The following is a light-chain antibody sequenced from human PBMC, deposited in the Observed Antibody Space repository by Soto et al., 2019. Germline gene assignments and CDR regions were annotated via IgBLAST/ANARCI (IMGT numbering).Light chain of an antibody. CDR2: DVS. CDR3: NSYTGTSSRYV. CDR1: SSDIGTYNY. Sequence: QSALTQPASVSGSPGQSITISCTGTSSDIGTYNYVSWYQQHTGKAPKLMIFDVSYRPSGVSNRFSGSKSDNTASLTISGLQDEDEADYYCNSYTGTSSRYVFGTGTKLTVL. V-gene: IGLV2-14*03. J-gene: IGLJ1*01.